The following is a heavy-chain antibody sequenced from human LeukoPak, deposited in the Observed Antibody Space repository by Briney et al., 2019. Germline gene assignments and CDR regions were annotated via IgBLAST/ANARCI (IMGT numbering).Heavy chain of an antibody. Sequence: GGSLRLSCAASGFTFSTYAMNWVRQAPGKGLEWVSAISGSGGSAYYADSVKGRFTISRDNSKNTLYLQMSSLRAEDTAVYYCAKGPGLDAFDIWGQGTMVTVSS. J-gene: IGHJ3*02. CDR1: GFTFSTYA. CDR3: AKGPGLDAFDI. CDR2: ISGSGGSA. V-gene: IGHV3-23*01.